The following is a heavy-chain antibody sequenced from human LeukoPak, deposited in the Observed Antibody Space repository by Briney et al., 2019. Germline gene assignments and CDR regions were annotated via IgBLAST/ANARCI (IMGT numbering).Heavy chain of an antibody. J-gene: IGHJ4*02. V-gene: IGHV3-30*03. Sequence: GSLRLSCAASGFTFSSYWMNWVRQAPGKGLEWVAVISYDGSNKYYADSVKGRFTISRDNSKNTLYLQMNSLRAEDTAVYYCARALPSLEDTAMVSYWGQGTLVTVSS. CDR2: ISYDGSNK. CDR1: GFTFSSYW. D-gene: IGHD5-18*01. CDR3: ARALPSLEDTAMVSY.